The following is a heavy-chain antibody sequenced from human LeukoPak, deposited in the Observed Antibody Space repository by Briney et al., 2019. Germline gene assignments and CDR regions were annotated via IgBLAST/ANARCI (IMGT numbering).Heavy chain of an antibody. CDR1: GFTFSSYA. CDR2: FTASGGYT. V-gene: IGHV3-23*01. CDR3: VRDFLGESGAGGY. D-gene: IGHD3-10*01. J-gene: IGHJ4*02. Sequence: GGSLRLSCAASGFTFSSYAMSWVRQAPGKGLEWVSVFTASGGYTYYADSVKGRFTISRDNAENSLYMQMNSLRAEDTGVYYCVRDFLGESGAGGYWGQGTLVTVSS.